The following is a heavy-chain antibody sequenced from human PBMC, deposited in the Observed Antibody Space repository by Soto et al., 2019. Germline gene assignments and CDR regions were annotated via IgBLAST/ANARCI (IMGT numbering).Heavy chain of an antibody. J-gene: IGHJ5*01. V-gene: IGHV3-23*01. D-gene: IGHD4-17*01. CDR2: ISGSGGST. Sequence: GGSLRFSCAASGITFSSYAMSWVRQAPGEGLEWVSTISGSGGSTYYADSVKGRFTISRDNSKNTLYLQMDSLSAEDTAVYYCAKDTTSHCGDYTPSRYNWLERWDQGTLVTVSS. CDR1: GITFSSYA. CDR3: AKDTTSHCGDYTPSRYNWLER.